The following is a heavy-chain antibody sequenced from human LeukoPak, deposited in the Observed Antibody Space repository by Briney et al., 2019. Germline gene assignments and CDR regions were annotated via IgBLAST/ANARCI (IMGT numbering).Heavy chain of an antibody. CDR2: IDWDDDK. Sequence: SXPTLVNPTQTLTLTCTFSGFSLSTRGKGVSWIRQPPGKALEWLSRIDWDDDKFYSTSLKTRLTISKDTSKNQVVLTMTNMDPVDTVTYYCARSPTKYCSGGSCYGAFDYWGQGTLVTVSS. CDR1: GFSLSTRGKG. V-gene: IGHV2-70*04. D-gene: IGHD2-15*01. CDR3: ARSPTKYCSGGSCYGAFDY. J-gene: IGHJ4*02.